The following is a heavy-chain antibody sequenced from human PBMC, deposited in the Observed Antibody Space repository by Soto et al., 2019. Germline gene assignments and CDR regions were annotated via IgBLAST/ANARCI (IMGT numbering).Heavy chain of an antibody. Sequence: QVQLQESGPGLVKPSQTLSLTCTVSGGSISSGGYYWSWIRQHPGKGLEWIGYIYYSGSTYYNPSLKSRVTISVDTSKNQFSLKLSSVTAADTAVYYCARDVVEGTPPVVVGAFDIWGQGTMVTVSS. CDR1: GGSISSGGYY. D-gene: IGHD2-15*01. CDR3: ARDVVEGTPPVVVGAFDI. J-gene: IGHJ3*02. V-gene: IGHV4-31*03. CDR2: IYYSGST.